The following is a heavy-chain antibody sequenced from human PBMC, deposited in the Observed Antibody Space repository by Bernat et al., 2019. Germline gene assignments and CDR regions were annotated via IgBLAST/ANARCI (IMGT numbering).Heavy chain of an antibody. CDR2: INHSGST. J-gene: IGHJ3*02. Sequence: QVQLQQWGAGLLKPSETLSLTCAVYGGSFSGYYWSWIRQPPGKGLEWIGEINHSGSTNYNPSLKSRVTISVDTSKNQFSLKLSYVTAADTAVYYCAIEYCSGGSCYSNDAFDIWGQGTMVTVSS. CDR3: AIEYCSGGSCYSNDAFDI. D-gene: IGHD2-15*01. V-gene: IGHV4-34*01. CDR1: GGSFSGYY.